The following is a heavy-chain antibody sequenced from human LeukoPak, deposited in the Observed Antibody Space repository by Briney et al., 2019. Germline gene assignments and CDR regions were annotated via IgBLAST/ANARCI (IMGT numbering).Heavy chain of an antibody. CDR2: INHSGST. V-gene: IGHV4-34*01. D-gene: IGHD3-16*02. CDR3: AREHDYVWGSYRYYSYYFDY. J-gene: IGHJ4*02. Sequence: SSETLSLTCAVYGGSFSGYYWSWIRQPPGKGLEWIGEINHSGSTNYNPSLKSRVTMSVDTSKNQFSLKLSSVTAADTAVYYCAREHDYVWGSYRYYSYYFDYWGQGALVTVSS. CDR1: GGSFSGYY.